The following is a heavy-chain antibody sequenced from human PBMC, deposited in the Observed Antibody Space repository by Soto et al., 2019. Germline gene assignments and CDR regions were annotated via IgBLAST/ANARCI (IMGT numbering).Heavy chain of an antibody. CDR1: GGSISTYY. CDR2: IDYSGST. J-gene: IGHJ6*03. CDR3: ARGYYYMDV. Sequence: SETLSLTSTVSGGSISTYYWSWIRQPPGKGLEWIGYIDYSGSTNYNPSLKSRVTISVDTSKNHFSLKLSSVTAADTAVYYCARGYYYMDVWGKGTTVTVSS. V-gene: IGHV4-59*01.